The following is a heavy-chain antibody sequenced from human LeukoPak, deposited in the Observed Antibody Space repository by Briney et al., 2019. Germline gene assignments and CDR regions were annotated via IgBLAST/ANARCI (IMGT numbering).Heavy chain of an antibody. V-gene: IGHV3-49*04. CDR3: ARVTRVAGAFDI. CDR1: GFTFSTYA. J-gene: IGHJ3*02. D-gene: IGHD2-15*01. Sequence: PGGALRLSCAASGFTFSTYAMNWVRLAPGKGREWVGFIRSKAYGGTTEYAASVKGRFTISRDDSKSIAYLQMNSLKTEDTAVYYCARVTRVAGAFDIWGQGTMVTVSS. CDR2: IRSKAYGGTT.